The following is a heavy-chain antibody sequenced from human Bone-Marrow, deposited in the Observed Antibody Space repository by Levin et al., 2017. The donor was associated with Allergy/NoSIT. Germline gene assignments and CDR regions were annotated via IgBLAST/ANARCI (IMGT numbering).Heavy chain of an antibody. CDR3: ARDRDYYDSSGYDIVYYGMDV. CDR1: GASISSNDYY. Sequence: SPTLSLTCTVSGASISSNDYYWSWIRQPPGKGLEWIGYIYSSGNTHYNPSLKSRVTMSLDASKNQISLKLNSVTAADTAVYYCARDRDYYDSSGYDIVYYGMDVWGQGTTVTVSS. D-gene: IGHD3-22*01. J-gene: IGHJ6*02. CDR2: IYSSGNT. V-gene: IGHV4-30-4*01.